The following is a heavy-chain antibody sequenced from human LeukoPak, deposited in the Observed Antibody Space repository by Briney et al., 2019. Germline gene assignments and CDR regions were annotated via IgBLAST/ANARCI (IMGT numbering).Heavy chain of an antibody. Sequence: GGSLRLSCAASGFTVSSNYMSWVRQAPGKGLEWVSVIYSGGSTYYADSVKGRFTISRDNSKNTLYLQMNSLRAEDTTVYYCARDTPAARHDAFDIWGQGTMVTVSS. D-gene: IGHD6-13*01. V-gene: IGHV3-66*02. CDR2: IYSGGST. CDR1: GFTVSSNY. J-gene: IGHJ3*02. CDR3: ARDTPAARHDAFDI.